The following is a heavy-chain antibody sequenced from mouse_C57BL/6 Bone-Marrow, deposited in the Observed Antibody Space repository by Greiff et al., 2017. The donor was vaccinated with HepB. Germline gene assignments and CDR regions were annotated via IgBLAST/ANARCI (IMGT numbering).Heavy chain of an antibody. D-gene: IGHD1-1*01. J-gene: IGHJ3*01. V-gene: IGHV5-12*01. Sequence: EVQVVESGGGLVQPGGSLKLSCAASGFTFSDYYMYWVRQTPEKRLEWVAYISNGGGSTYYPDTVKGRFTISRDNAKNTLYLQMSRLKSEDTAMYYCARHDYYGSSSWFAYWGQGTLVTVSA. CDR1: GFTFSDYY. CDR2: ISNGGGST. CDR3: ARHDYYGSSSWFAY.